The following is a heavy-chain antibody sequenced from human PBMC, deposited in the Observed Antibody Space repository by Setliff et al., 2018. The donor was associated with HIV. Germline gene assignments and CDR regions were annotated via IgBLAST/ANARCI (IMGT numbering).Heavy chain of an antibody. D-gene: IGHD1-7*01. J-gene: IGHJ4*02. CDR2: INNDGGT. V-gene: IGHV3-74*01. CDR1: GFTFSSYW. Sequence: HPGGSLRLSCAASGFTFSSYWMHWVRQAPGKGLVWVSRINNDGGTSYADSVKGRFTIFRDNAHNTLYLQMNSLRGEDTAVYYCAGVPTGTTSAFDYWCQGTLVTVFS. CDR3: AGVPTGTTSAFDY.